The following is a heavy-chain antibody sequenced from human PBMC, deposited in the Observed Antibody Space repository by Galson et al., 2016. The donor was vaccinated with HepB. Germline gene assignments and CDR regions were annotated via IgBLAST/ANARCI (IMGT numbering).Heavy chain of an antibody. CDR2: ILHDGRNQ. CDR1: GFTFSAYG. J-gene: IGHJ3*02. V-gene: IGHV3-30*18. D-gene: IGHD5-24*01. CDR3: TKDLKPREMTTKDDAFDI. Sequence: SLRLSCAATGFTFSAYGMHWVRQAPGKGLEWVAIILHDGRNQYYGDSVKGRFTISRDNSKKTLYLKMNSLRAEDTAIYYCTKDLKPREMTTKDDAFDIWGQGTMATVSA.